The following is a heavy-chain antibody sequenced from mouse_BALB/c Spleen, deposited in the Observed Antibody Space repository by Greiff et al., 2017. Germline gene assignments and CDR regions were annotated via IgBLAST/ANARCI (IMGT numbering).Heavy chain of an antibody. D-gene: IGHD2-1*01. CDR3: ARGSYGNYGAY. J-gene: IGHJ3*01. Sequence: EVKLMESGGGLVQPGGSLKLSCAASGFTFSSYTMSWVRQTPEKRLEWVAYISNGGGSTYYPDTVKGRFTISRDNAKNTLYLQMSSLKSEDTAMYYCARGSYGNYGAYWGQGTLVTVSA. CDR1: GFTFSSYT. V-gene: IGHV5-12-2*01. CDR2: ISNGGGST.